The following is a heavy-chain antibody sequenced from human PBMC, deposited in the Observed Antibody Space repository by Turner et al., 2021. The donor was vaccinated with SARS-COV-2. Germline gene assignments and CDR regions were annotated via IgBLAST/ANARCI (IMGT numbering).Heavy chain of an antibody. CDR1: AFTFSTYA. Sequence: QVQLVESGGGVVQPGRSLRLSCAASAFTFSTYAMHWVRQAPGKGLEWVAVISYDGSNKYYADSVKGRFTISRDNSKNTLYLQMNSLRAEDTAVYYCARAGWDLLPFDAFDIWGQGTMVTISS. CDR2: ISYDGSNK. D-gene: IGHD1-26*01. J-gene: IGHJ3*02. CDR3: ARAGWDLLPFDAFDI. V-gene: IGHV3-30-3*01.